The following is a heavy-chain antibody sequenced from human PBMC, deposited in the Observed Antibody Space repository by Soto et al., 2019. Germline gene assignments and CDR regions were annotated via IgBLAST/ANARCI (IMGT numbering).Heavy chain of an antibody. D-gene: IGHD3-10*01. CDR2: IYHSGST. V-gene: IGHV4-30-2*01. J-gene: IGHJ5*02. CDR3: ARLKGGYSSSGWFDP. CDR1: GGSISSGGYS. Sequence: QLQLQESGSGLVKPSQTLSLTCAVSGGSISSGGYSWRWIRQPPGKGLEWIGYIYHSGSTYYNPSLRRRVTKSVDRYKNQFSLKLSSVTAADTAVYYCARLKGGYSSSGWFDPGGQGTLVTVSS.